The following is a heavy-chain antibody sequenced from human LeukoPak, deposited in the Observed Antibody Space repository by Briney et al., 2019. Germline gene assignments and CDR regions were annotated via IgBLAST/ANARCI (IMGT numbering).Heavy chain of an antibody. Sequence: GGSLRLSCAASGFTFSSYAMSWVRQAPGKGLEWVSAISGSGGSTYYADSVKGRFTISRDNSKNTLYLQMNSLRAEDTAVCYCAKESYSSRFVGLNWFDPWGQGTLVTVSS. J-gene: IGHJ5*02. CDR3: AKESYSSRFVGLNWFDP. D-gene: IGHD6-13*01. CDR1: GFTFSSYA. CDR2: ISGSGGST. V-gene: IGHV3-23*01.